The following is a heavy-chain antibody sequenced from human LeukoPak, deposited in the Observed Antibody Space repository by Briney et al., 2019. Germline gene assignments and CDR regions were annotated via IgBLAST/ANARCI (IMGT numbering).Heavy chain of an antibody. CDR3: ARAEISNWFDP. CDR1: GGTFSSCA. D-gene: IGHD3-3*01. J-gene: IGHJ5*02. V-gene: IGHV1-69*04. CDR2: IIPILGIA. Sequence: SVKVSCKASGGTFSSCAISWVRQAPGQGLEWMGRIIPILGIANYAQKFQGRVTITADKSTSTAYMELSSLRSEDTAVYYCARAEISNWFDPWGQGTLVTVSS.